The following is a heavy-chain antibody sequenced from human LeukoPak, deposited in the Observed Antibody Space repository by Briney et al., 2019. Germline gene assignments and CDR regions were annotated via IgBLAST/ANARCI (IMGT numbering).Heavy chain of an antibody. D-gene: IGHD3-22*01. CDR3: ATVIGVDSSRTFYYYYYGMDV. CDR1: GYTFTSYG. CDR2: ISAYNGNT. J-gene: IGHJ6*02. Sequence: ASVKVSCKASGYTFTSYGISWVRQAPGQGLEWMGWISAYNGNTNYAQKLQGRVTMTTDTSTSTAYMELRSLRSDDTAVYYCATVIGVDSSRTFYYYYYGMDVWGQGTTVTVSS. V-gene: IGHV1-18*01.